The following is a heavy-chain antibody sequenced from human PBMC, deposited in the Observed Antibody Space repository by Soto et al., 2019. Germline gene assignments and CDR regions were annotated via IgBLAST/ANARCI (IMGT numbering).Heavy chain of an antibody. CDR2: ISYDGSNK. CDR3: AKGAGWLVRGGGMDV. V-gene: IGHV3-30*18. Sequence: QVQLVESGGGVVQPGRSLRLSCAASGFTFSSYGMHWVRQAPGKGLEWVAVISYDGSNKYYADSVKGRFTISRDNSKNTLYLQMNSLRAEDTAVYYCAKGAGWLVRGGGMDVWGQGTTVTVSS. D-gene: IGHD6-19*01. CDR1: GFTFSSYG. J-gene: IGHJ6*02.